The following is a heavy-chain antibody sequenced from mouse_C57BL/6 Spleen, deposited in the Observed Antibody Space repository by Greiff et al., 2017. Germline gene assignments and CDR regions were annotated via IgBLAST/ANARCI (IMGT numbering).Heavy chain of an antibody. V-gene: IGHV1-53*01. CDR3: ARVYYSTLYDAMDY. Sequence: QVQLQQPGTELVKPGASVKLSCKASGYTFTSYWLHWVKKRPGQGLEWIGNINPSNGGTNYNDKLKSKATLTVDKSSSTAYMQLSSLTSEDSAVYYCARVYYSTLYDAMDYWGQGTSVTVSS. CDR2: INPSNGGT. CDR1: GYTFTSYW. D-gene: IGHD2-5*01. J-gene: IGHJ4*01.